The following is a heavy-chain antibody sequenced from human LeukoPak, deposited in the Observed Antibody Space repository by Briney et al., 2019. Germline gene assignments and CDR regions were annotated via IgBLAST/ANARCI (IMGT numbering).Heavy chain of an antibody. D-gene: IGHD6-13*01. Sequence: GGSLRLSCAASGFTFSSYSMNWVRQAPGKGLEWVSSISSSSSYIYYADSVKGRFTISRDNAKNSLYLQMNNLRAEDTAVYYCARGYRSSGYYYYYYYYMDVWGKGTTVTISS. CDR3: ARGYRSSGYYYYYYYYMDV. V-gene: IGHV3-21*04. J-gene: IGHJ6*03. CDR1: GFTFSSYS. CDR2: ISSSSSYI.